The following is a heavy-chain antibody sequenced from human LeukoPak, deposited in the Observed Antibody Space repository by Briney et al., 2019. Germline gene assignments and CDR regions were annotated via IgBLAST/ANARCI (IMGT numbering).Heavy chain of an antibody. CDR2: IYYSGST. CDR3: ARDRTPAAGRRFDP. CDR1: GGSISSSSYY. J-gene: IGHJ5*02. V-gene: IGHV4-39*07. D-gene: IGHD6-13*01. Sequence: SETLSLTCTVSGGSISSSSYYWGWIRQPPGKGLEWIGSIYYSGSTYYNPSLKSRVTISVDTSKNQFSLKLSSVTAADTAAYYCARDRTPAAGRRFDPWGQGTLVTVSS.